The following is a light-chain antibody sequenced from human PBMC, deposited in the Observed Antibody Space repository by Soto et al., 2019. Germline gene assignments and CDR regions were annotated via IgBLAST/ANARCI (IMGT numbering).Light chain of an antibody. Sequence: QSALTQPASVSGSPGQSITISCTGTSSDVGGYDYVSWYQQQPGKAPKLIFYEVSNRPSGVSNRFSGSKSGNTASLTISGLQAEDEADYYCTSYTSSSTYVVFGGGTKLTVL. CDR3: TSYTSSSTYVV. V-gene: IGLV2-14*01. J-gene: IGLJ2*01. CDR1: SSDVGGYDY. CDR2: EVS.